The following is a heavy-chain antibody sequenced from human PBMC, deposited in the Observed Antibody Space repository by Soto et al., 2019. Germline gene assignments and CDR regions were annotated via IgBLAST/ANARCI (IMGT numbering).Heavy chain of an antibody. CDR1: GFTFSDYY. D-gene: IGHD3-10*01. V-gene: IGHV3-11*01. J-gene: IGHJ6*02. CDR3: ASLYGSGSYFGYYYGMDV. Sequence: QVQLVESGGGLVKPGGPLRLSCAASGFTFSDYYMSWIRQAPGKGLEWVSYISSSGSTIHYADSVKGRFTISRDNAKNSLYLQMNSLRAEDTAVYYCASLYGSGSYFGYYYGMDVWGQGTTVTVSS. CDR2: ISSSGSTI.